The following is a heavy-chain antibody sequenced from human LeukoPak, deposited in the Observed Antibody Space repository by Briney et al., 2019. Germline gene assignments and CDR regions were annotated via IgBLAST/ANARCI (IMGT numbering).Heavy chain of an antibody. D-gene: IGHD5-24*01. CDR3: ARGGHNYVPY. CDR1: GFTFSSYW. Sequence: PGGSLRLSCAASGFTFSSYWMSGVRQAPGKGLEWVAKINQDGGEKYYVDSVKGRFTISRDNAKNSLYLQMNSLRAEDTAVYYCARGGHNYVPYWGQGTLVTVSS. V-gene: IGHV3-7*04. CDR2: INQDGGEK. J-gene: IGHJ4*02.